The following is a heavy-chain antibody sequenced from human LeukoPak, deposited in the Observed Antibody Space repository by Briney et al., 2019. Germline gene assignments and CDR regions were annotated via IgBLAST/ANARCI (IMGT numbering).Heavy chain of an antibody. CDR3: VAREWQQLEYYFDY. Sequence: GGSLRLSCAASGFLFSSFEVNWVRQAPGKGLEWVSYISSSGSTIYYADSVKGRFTISRDNAKNSLYLQMNSLRAEDTAVYYCVAREWQQLEYYFDYWGQGTLVTVSS. CDR1: GFLFSSFE. J-gene: IGHJ4*02. D-gene: IGHD6-13*01. V-gene: IGHV3-48*03. CDR2: ISSSGSTI.